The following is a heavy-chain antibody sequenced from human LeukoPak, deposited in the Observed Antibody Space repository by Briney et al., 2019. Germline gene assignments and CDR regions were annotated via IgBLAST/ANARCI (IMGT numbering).Heavy chain of an antibody. CDR2: ISSSSTTI. D-gene: IGHD3-10*01. Sequence: GGSLRLSCAASGFTFSSYSMMWVRQAPGKGLEWVSYISSSSTTIHYADSVKGRFTISRDNSKNTLYLQMNSLRAEDTAVYYCARPEPWYYYGSGSYSPFDYWGQGTLVTASS. CDR3: ARPEPWYYYGSGSYSPFDY. CDR1: GFTFSSYS. V-gene: IGHV3-48*01. J-gene: IGHJ4*02.